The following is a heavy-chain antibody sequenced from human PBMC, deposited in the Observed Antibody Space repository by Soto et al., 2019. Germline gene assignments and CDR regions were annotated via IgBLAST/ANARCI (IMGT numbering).Heavy chain of an antibody. Sequence: SVKVSCKASGGTFGSHGIAWVRQAPGQGLGWMGGLIAMLGTPTYARKVQGRATITADESLTSSYLELRSLRSEDTAVYFCARGAMANFDYWGHGTVVTVSS. CDR3: ARGAMANFDY. J-gene: IGHJ4*01. CDR1: GGTFGSHG. D-gene: IGHD5-18*01. V-gene: IGHV1-69*13. CDR2: LIAMLGTP.